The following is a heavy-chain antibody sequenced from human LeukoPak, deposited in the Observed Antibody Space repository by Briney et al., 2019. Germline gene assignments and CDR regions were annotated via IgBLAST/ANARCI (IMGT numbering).Heavy chain of an antibody. Sequence: GGSLRLSCAASGFTFSSYAMHWVRQAPGKGLEWVAVISYDGSNKYYADSVKGRFIISRDNSKNTLYLQMNSLRAEDTAVYYCARESRWFGEYSLDYWGQGTLVTVSS. CDR1: GFTFSSYA. V-gene: IGHV3-30-3*01. CDR2: ISYDGSNK. D-gene: IGHD3-10*01. J-gene: IGHJ4*02. CDR3: ARESRWFGEYSLDY.